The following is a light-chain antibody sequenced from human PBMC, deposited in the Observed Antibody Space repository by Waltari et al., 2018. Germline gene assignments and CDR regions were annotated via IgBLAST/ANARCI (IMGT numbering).Light chain of an antibody. J-gene: IGKJ5*01. CDR2: DAS. CDR1: HSVSSN. V-gene: IGKV3-15*01. CDR3: QQYNCWPPIT. Sequence: VVLTQSPATLSVSPGESAIISCRASHSVSSNLAWYQQKPGQAPRLLIYDASTRASSIPARFRGSGSGTEFTLTINSLQSEDSATYYCQQYNCWPPITFGQGTRLDIK.